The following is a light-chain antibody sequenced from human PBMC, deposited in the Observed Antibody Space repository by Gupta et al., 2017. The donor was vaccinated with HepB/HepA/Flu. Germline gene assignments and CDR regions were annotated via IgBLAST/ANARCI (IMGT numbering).Light chain of an antibody. CDR2: DVS. CDR3: SSYTSSSTVI. V-gene: IGLV2-14*03. CDR1: SSDVGGYKY. Sequence: QSALTQPASESGSPGPSITISCTATSSDVGGYKYVSWYQQHPGKAPKLMIYDVSNRPSGVSNRFSGSKSGNTASLTISGLQAEDEADYYCSSYTSSSTVIFGGGTKLTVL. J-gene: IGLJ2*01.